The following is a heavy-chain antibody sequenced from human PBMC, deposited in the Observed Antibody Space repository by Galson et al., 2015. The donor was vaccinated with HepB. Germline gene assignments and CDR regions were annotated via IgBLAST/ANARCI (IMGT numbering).Heavy chain of an antibody. CDR2: ISYDGINE. CDR1: GFTFNNYG. J-gene: IGHJ4*02. Sequence: SLRLSCAASGFTFNNYGMHWVRQAPGKGLEWVALISYDGINEYYADSVKGRFTISRDNSKNTLYLQMNSLRADDTAVYYCAKDRPRRLAAVVLSLDYWGQGILVAVSS. V-gene: IGHV3-30*18. CDR3: AKDRPRRLAAVVLSLDY. D-gene: IGHD2-8*01.